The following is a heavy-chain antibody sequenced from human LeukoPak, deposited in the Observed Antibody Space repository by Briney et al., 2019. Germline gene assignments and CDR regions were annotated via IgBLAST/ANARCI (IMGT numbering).Heavy chain of an antibody. CDR3: ASLVMTGAAGRGYLDN. J-gene: IGHJ4*02. D-gene: IGHD2-21*02. V-gene: IGHV4-39*01. CDR1: LGPIISSIHS. CDR2: FLHKTLYDGSS. Sequence: EALLLTFSIPLGPIISSIHSSGSWPQPPVNGLEWLCSFLHKTLYDGSSGYNPSLNSRLTISVDTSKNQFSLRLRSVTAADTAIYFCASLVMTGAAGRGYLDNWGQGTLVTVSS.